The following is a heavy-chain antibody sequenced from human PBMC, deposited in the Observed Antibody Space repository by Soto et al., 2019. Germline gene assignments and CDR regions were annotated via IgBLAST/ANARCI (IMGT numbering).Heavy chain of an antibody. Sequence: XGSLRLSCAASGFTFSTYAMSWVRQAPGKGLEWVSAISGSGDSTYYADSVKGRFTISRDNSKNTLFLQLNSLRADDTAVYYCATRRDASYYYYGMDVWGQGSTVTVSS. J-gene: IGHJ6*02. CDR3: ATRRDASYYYYGMDV. D-gene: IGHD2-2*01. V-gene: IGHV3-23*01. CDR2: ISGSGDST. CDR1: GFTFSTYA.